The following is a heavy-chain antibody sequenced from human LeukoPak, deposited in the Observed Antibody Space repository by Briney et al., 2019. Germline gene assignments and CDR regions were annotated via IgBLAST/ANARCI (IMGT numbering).Heavy chain of an antibody. D-gene: IGHD2-2*01. V-gene: IGHV6-1*01. CDR1: EDSASSNSAA. J-gene: IGHJ6*03. Sequence: SQTLSLTCAISEDSASSNSAAWNWISQSPSRGLEWLGRTYYRSKWYNDYAVSVKSRIPINPDTSKNQFSLQLNSVTPEDTAVYYCARDWTRCSSTSCYGSTNYYYYYMDVWGKGTTVTISS. CDR2: TYYRSKWYN. CDR3: ARDWTRCSSTSCYGSTNYYYYYMDV.